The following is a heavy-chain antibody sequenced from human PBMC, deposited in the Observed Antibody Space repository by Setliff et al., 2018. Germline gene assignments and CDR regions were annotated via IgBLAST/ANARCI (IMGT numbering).Heavy chain of an antibody. Sequence: SETLSLTCRVSGGSISSGNYYWGLIRQPPGKGLEWVATIYYSGSTYSKPSLKSRLIISVDAPDNQFAVKLSSVTAADTAVYYCAHSTTFDLHHDYWGQGALVTVSS. V-gene: IGHV4-39*01. J-gene: IGHJ4*02. D-gene: IGHD3-9*01. CDR3: AHSTTFDLHHDY. CDR2: IYYSGST. CDR1: GGSISSGNYY.